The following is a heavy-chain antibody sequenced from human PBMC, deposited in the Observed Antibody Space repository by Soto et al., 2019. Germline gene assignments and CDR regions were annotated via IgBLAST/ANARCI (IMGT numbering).Heavy chain of an antibody. D-gene: IGHD1-1*01. CDR3: AHRAGLHGNWNGGYFDF. J-gene: IGHJ4*02. CDR2: IYWDDDK. CDR1: GFSLSTSGVG. Sequence: QITLKESGPTRVRPTQTLTLTCTFSGFSLSTSGVGVGWIRQPPGKALERLALIYWDDDKRYSPSLKNRLTISKDTSKNQVVLTMTNMDPMDTATSYCAHRAGLHGNWNGGYFDFWGQGALVTVSS. V-gene: IGHV2-5*02.